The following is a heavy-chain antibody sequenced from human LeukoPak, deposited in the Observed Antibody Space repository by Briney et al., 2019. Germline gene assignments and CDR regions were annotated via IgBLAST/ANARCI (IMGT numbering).Heavy chain of an antibody. CDR2: IASDGSST. Sequence: GGSLRLSCAASGFTLSSYWMTWVRQAPGKGLVWVSRIASDGSSTTYADSVKGRFSISRDNAKNTLYLQMNSLRVEDTAVYYCARGRPHGNDYWGQGTLVTVSS. CDR3: ARGRPHGNDY. J-gene: IGHJ4*02. CDR1: GFTLSSYW. V-gene: IGHV3-74*01. D-gene: IGHD4-23*01.